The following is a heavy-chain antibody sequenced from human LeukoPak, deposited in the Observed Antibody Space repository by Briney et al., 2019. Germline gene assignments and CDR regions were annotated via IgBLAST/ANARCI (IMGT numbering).Heavy chain of an antibody. D-gene: IGHD3-16*02. CDR2: INPNSGGT. CDR1: GYTFTSYY. J-gene: IGHJ4*02. Sequence: ASVKVSCKASGYTFTSYYMHWVRQAPGQGLEWMGWINPNSGGTNYAQKFQGRVTMTRDTSISTAYMELSRLRSDDTAVYYCARSLRLGELSSHGYWGQGTLVTVSS. V-gene: IGHV1-2*02. CDR3: ARSLRLGELSSHGY.